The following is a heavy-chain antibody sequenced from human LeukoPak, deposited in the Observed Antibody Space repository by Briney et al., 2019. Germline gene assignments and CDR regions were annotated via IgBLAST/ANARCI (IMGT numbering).Heavy chain of an antibody. CDR1: GFTFSAYG. D-gene: IGHD4-23*01. CDR2: IGGGGDA. J-gene: IGHJ4*02. Sequence: GGSLRLSCAVSGFTFSAYGMHWVRQAPGKGLEWVSSIGGGGDAHYADSAKGRFTISRDNAQNTLSLQMNNLRSEDTAIYYCSRGAGGGPDDYWGQGILVTVSS. V-gene: IGHV3-NL1*01. CDR3: SRGAGGGPDDY.